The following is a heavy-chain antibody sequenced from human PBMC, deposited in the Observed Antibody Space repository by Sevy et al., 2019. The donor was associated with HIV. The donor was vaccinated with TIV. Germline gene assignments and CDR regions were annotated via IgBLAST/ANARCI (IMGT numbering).Heavy chain of an antibody. Sequence: GGFLRLSCAASGYTFNNAWMSWVRQAPGKGLEWLGRIKSKTDGGSAEYASPVKDRFTISRDDSKSTLYLQMNRLRTEDTGVYYCTGATVFGATWFDPWGQGALVTVSS. CDR3: TGATVFGATWFDP. CDR2: IKSKTDGGSA. J-gene: IGHJ5*02. V-gene: IGHV3-15*01. CDR1: GYTFNNAW. D-gene: IGHD3-3*01.